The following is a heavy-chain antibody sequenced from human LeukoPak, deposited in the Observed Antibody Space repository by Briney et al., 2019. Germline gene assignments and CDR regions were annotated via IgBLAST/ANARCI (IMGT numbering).Heavy chain of an antibody. CDR2: ISSNGGST. J-gene: IGHJ4*02. CDR1: GFTCSSYA. D-gene: IGHD6-19*01. Sequence: GGSLRLSCAASGFTCSSYAMHWVRQAPGKGLEYVSAISSNGGSTYYANSVKGRFTISRDNSKNTLYLQMGSLRAEDMAVYYCAREAVAGDFDYWGQGTLVTVSS. V-gene: IGHV3-64*01. CDR3: AREAVAGDFDY.